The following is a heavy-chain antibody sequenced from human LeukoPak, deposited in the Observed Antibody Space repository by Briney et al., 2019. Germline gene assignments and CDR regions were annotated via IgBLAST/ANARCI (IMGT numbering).Heavy chain of an antibody. D-gene: IGHD1-26*01. J-gene: IGHJ5*02. V-gene: IGHV6-1*01. CDR3: AGGGNYYWFDP. Sequence: SQTLSLTCAISGDSVSSNSAAWIWIRQSPSRGLEWLGRTYYRSKWYTDYAVSVKSRMTINPDTSKNQFSLQLNSVTPEDTAVYYCAGGGNYYWFDPWGQGTLVTVSS. CDR2: TYYRSKWYT. CDR1: GDSVSSNSAA.